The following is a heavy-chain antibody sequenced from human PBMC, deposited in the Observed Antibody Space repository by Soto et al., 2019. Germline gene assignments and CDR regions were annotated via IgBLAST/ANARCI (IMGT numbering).Heavy chain of an antibody. V-gene: IGHV3-30*03. CDR1: GFTFSSYG. D-gene: IGHD2-21*02. J-gene: IGHJ4*02. Sequence: QVQLVESGGGVVQPGRSLRLSCAASGFTFSSYGMHWVRQAPGKGLEWVAVISYDGSNKYYADSVKGRFTISRENSKNTLYVQMNSLRAEDTAVYYCARDKRAVGVTAPFDYWGQGTLVTVSS. CDR3: ARDKRAVGVTAPFDY. CDR2: ISYDGSNK.